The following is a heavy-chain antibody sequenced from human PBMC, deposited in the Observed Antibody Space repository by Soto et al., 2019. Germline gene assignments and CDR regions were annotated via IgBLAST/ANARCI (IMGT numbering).Heavy chain of an antibody. CDR1: GYTYASYA. Sequence: GTSVKVSCKDSGYTYASYARHWVRQAPGQRLEWMGWINAGNGNTKYSQKFQGRVTITRDTSASTAYMELSSLRSEDTAVYYCARPLWRDDYNWGYFDLWGRGTLVTVSS. CDR3: ARPLWRDDYNWGYFDL. J-gene: IGHJ2*01. V-gene: IGHV1-3*01. D-gene: IGHD4-4*01. CDR2: INAGNGNT.